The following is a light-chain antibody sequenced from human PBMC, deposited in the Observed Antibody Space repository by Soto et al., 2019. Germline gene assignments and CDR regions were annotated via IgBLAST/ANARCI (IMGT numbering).Light chain of an antibody. CDR1: QSVSSY. V-gene: IGKV3-11*01. Sequence: EIVLTQSPATLSLSPGERATLSCRASQSVSSYLAWYQQKPGQAPRLLIYDASNRATGIPARFTGSGSGTDFTLTINNLEPEDFAVYYCQQRSDWPPLVTFGGGTKVEIK. J-gene: IGKJ4*01. CDR2: DAS. CDR3: QQRSDWPPLVT.